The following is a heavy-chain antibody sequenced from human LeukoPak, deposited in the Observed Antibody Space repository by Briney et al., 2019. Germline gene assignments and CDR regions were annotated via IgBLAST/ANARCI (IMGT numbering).Heavy chain of an antibody. Sequence: GGSLRLSCAASGFTFRDSAMTWVRQAPGKGLQWVSLISFSGDNTYYADSVKGRFTISRDNAKDTLYLQMNSLRAEDTAVYYCARDRGYYGGNFVSPDYWGQGTLVTVSS. V-gene: IGHV3-23*01. CDR3: ARDRGYYGGNFVSPDY. CDR1: GFTFRDSA. D-gene: IGHD4-23*01. CDR2: ISFSGDNT. J-gene: IGHJ4*02.